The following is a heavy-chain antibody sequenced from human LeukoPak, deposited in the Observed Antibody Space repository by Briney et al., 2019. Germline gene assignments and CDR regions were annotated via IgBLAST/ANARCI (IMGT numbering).Heavy chain of an antibody. CDR3: ARHTYSGPTTHSHFDY. J-gene: IGHJ4*02. V-gene: IGHV5-51*01. CDR2: IYPGDSDT. Sequence: GESLEICCEGAGYSFTSYWIGWVRQMPGKGLGWMGIIYPGDSDTRYSPSFQGQVTISADKSISTAYLPWSSLQASDTAMYSCARHTYSGPTTHSHFDYWGQGTLVTVSS. D-gene: IGHD3-10*01. CDR1: GYSFTSYW.